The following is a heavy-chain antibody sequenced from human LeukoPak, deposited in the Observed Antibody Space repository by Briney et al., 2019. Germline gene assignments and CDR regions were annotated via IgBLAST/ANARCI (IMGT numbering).Heavy chain of an antibody. Sequence: SETLSLTCTVSGGSISSSSYSWGWIRQPPGKGLEWIGSIYYSGNTYYNPSLKSRVTISVDTSKNQFSLKLSSVTAADTAVYYCARDIGGIAARRNWFDPWGQGTLVTVSS. CDR1: GGSISSSSYS. CDR2: IYYSGNT. D-gene: IGHD6-6*01. J-gene: IGHJ5*02. CDR3: ARDIGGIAARRNWFDP. V-gene: IGHV4-39*07.